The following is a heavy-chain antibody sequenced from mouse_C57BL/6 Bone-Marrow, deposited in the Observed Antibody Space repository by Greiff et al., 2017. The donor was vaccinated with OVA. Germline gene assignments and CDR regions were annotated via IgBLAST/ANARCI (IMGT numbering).Heavy chain of an antibody. CDR2: IDPSDSYT. D-gene: IGHD1-1*01. Sequence: VQLKQPGAELVMPGASVKLSCKASGYTFTSYWMHWVKQRPGQGLEWIGEIDPSDSYTNYNQKFKGKSTLTVDKSSSTAYMQLSSLTSEDSAVYYCARRRAYYGSSPYAMDYWGQGTSVTVSS. V-gene: IGHV1-69*01. CDR3: ARRRAYYGSSPYAMDY. J-gene: IGHJ4*01. CDR1: GYTFTSYW.